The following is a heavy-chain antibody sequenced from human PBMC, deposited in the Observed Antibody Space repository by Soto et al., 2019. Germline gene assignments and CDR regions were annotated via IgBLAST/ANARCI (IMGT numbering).Heavy chain of an antibody. V-gene: IGHV1-8*01. D-gene: IGHD3-10*01. CDR1: GYTFTNYN. J-gene: IGHJ4*02. CDR3: ARGDYYGEN. CDR2: MNPNSGNT. Sequence: GASVKVSCKASGYTFTNYNINWVRQATGQGLECMGWMNPNSGNTGYEQKFQGRVTMTRNTSISTAYMELSSLRSEDTAVYFCARGDYYGENWGQGTRVTFSS.